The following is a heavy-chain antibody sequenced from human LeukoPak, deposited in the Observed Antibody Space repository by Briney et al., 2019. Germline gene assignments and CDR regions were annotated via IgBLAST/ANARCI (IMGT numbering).Heavy chain of an antibody. CDR2: INPSGDRT. CDR1: GYTFTTSY. CDR3: ARGGRGGGNYFDY. J-gene: IGHJ4*02. D-gene: IGHD2-15*01. V-gene: IGHV1-46*01. Sequence: ASVTVSCKASGYTFTTSYMHWVRQAPGQGLEGMGIINPSGDRTTYAQKFQGRVTMTRDTSTSTVYMELSSLRSEDTAVYYCARGGRGGGNYFDYWGQGTLVTVSS.